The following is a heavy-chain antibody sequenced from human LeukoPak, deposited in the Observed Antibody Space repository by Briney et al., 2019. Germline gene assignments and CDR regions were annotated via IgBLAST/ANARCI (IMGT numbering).Heavy chain of an antibody. D-gene: IGHD6-13*01. J-gene: IGHJ4*02. CDR3: ARPSIQAADSFDY. Sequence: GGSLRLSCAASGFTISNYWMHWVRQAPGKGLVWVSRINSDGSSTSYADSVKGRFTISRDNAKNTLYLQMNSLRAEDTAVYYCARPSIQAADSFDYWGQGTLVTVSS. V-gene: IGHV3-74*01. CDR2: INSDGSST. CDR1: GFTISNYW.